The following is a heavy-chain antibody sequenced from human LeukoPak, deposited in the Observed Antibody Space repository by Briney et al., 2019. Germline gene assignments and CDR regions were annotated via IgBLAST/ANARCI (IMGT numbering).Heavy chain of an antibody. CDR3: ASGIVGASYLAY. D-gene: IGHD1-26*01. CDR2: ISGNGGSR. J-gene: IGHJ4*02. CDR1: GFTFSTYT. V-gene: IGHV3-64*01. Sequence: GGSLRLSCAASGFTFSTYTMHWVRQAPGKGLEYVSSISGNGGSREYANSVKGRFTISRDNSKNTLYLQMNSLRAEDTAVYYCASGIVGASYLAYWGQGTLVTVSS.